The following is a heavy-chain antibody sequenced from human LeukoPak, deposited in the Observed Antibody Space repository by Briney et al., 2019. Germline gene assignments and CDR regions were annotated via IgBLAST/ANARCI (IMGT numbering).Heavy chain of an antibody. CDR2: ISAYNGNT. J-gene: IGHJ4*02. D-gene: IGHD2-15*01. CDR3: ASSHCSGGTCYPPGVDY. CDR1: GYTLTNYG. V-gene: IGHV1-18*01. Sequence: ASVKVSCKASGYTLTNYGISWVRQAPGQGLEWMGWISAYNGNTDYAQKVQGRVTMTTDTSTSTAYMELRSLGFDDTAVYYCASSHCSGGTCYPPGVDYWGQGTLVTVSS.